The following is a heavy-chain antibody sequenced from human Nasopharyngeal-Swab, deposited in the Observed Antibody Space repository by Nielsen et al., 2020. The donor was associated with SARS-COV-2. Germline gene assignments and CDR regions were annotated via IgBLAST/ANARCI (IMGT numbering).Heavy chain of an antibody. J-gene: IGHJ5*02. CDR3: ASGAISKFDP. CDR2: IYYSGST. Sequence: SETLSLTCTVSGGSISSYYWSWIRQPPGKGLEWIGYIYYSGSTNYNPSLKSRVTISVDTSKNQFSLKLSSVTAADTAVYYCASGAISKFDPWGQETLVTVSS. CDR1: GGSISSYY. V-gene: IGHV4-59*08.